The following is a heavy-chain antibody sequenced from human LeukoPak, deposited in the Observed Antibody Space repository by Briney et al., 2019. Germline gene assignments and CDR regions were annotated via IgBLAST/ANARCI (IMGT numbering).Heavy chain of an antibody. D-gene: IGHD1-26*01. CDR2: INPSGGST. J-gene: IGHJ5*02. Sequence: ASVKVSCKASGYTFTSYYMHWVRQAPGQGLEWMGIINPSGGSTSYAQKFQGRVTMTRDMSTSTVYMELGSLRSEDTAVYYCATDLGVRSYLNWFDPWGQGTLVTVSS. V-gene: IGHV1-46*01. CDR3: ATDLGVRSYLNWFDP. CDR1: GYTFTSYY.